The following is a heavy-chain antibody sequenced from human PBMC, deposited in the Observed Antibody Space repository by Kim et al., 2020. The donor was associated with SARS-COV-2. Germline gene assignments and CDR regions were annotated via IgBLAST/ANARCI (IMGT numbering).Heavy chain of an antibody. V-gene: IGHV6-1*01. Sequence: SQTLSLTCAISGDSVSSNSAAWNWIRQSPTRGLEWLGRTYYRSKWYNDYAVSVKSRNTINPDTSKNQFSLQLNSVTPEDTAVYYCARESSEGYYGAGSYKYSYDYSGMDVWGKETTVTVSS. D-gene: IGHD3-10*01. CDR3: ARESSEGYYGAGSYKYSYDYSGMDV. J-gene: IGHJ6*04. CDR1: GDSVSSNSAA. CDR2: TYYRSKWYN.